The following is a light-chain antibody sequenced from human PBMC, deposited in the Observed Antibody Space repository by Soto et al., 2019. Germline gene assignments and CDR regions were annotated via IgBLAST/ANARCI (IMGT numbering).Light chain of an antibody. Sequence: DIPMTQSPSSQSASVGDRVTITGRASQSISIYLNWYQLKPGKAPNLMMYGASYLKSGVPTRFSGSGSGTDFTLTISSLQPEDFAIYYCQQTYTTPEITFGQGTRVEIK. CDR1: QSISIY. CDR3: QQTYTTPEIT. V-gene: IGKV1-39*01. J-gene: IGKJ5*01. CDR2: GAS.